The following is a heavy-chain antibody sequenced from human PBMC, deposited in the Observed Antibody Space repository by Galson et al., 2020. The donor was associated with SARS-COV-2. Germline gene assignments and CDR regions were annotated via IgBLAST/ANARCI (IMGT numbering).Heavy chain of an antibody. CDR2: IYPGDSDT. CDR1: GYTFIHYW. CDR3: IRGAVTTTIDP. Sequence: LKISCEGSGYTFIHYWIGWVRQMPGKGLEWMGIIYPGDSDTRYSPSFKGQVTISADKSITTAYLQWSSLKASDTARYYCIRGAVTTTIDPWGQGPLVTVSS. D-gene: IGHD4-17*01. J-gene: IGHJ5*02. V-gene: IGHV5-51*01.